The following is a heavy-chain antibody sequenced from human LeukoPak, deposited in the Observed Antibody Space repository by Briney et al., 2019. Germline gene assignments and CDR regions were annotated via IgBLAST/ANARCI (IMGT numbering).Heavy chain of an antibody. V-gene: IGHV1-2*02. CDR2: INPNSGGT. CDR1: GYTFTGYY. J-gene: IGHJ5*02. D-gene: IGHD4-17*01. Sequence: ASVKVSCKASGYTFTGYYMHWVRQAPGQGLEWMGWINPNSGGTNYAQKFQGRVTMTRDTSISTAYMELSRLRSDDTAVYYCASSRRVYGAYGVGFDPWGQGTLVTVSS. CDR3: ASSRRVYGAYGVGFDP.